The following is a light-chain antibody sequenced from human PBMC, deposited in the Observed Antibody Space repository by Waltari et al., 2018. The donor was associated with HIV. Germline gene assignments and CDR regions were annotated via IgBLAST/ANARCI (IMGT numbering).Light chain of an antibody. Sequence: AIQMTQSPSSLSASVVARVTITCRASQGIGNDLGWYQQKSGRAPKVLIYAASSLQSGVPSRFSGSRSGTDFTLTISSLQPEDSATYYCLQDGSFPLTFGPGTKVDV. V-gene: IGKV1-6*01. CDR1: QGIGND. CDR2: AAS. J-gene: IGKJ3*01. CDR3: LQDGSFPLT.